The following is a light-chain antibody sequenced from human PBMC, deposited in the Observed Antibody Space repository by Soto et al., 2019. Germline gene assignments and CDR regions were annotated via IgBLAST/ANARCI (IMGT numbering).Light chain of an antibody. J-gene: IGKJ2*01. CDR3: QQYNNWPPYT. V-gene: IGKV3-15*01. CDR1: QNIGSN. Sequence: EVVMTQSPATLSASPGERVILSCRASQNIGSNLAWYQRRPGQAPRLLMYGASTRATETPARFSGSGSATDFTLTISSLQSEDFAVYYCQQYNNWPPYTFGQGTKVDIK. CDR2: GAS.